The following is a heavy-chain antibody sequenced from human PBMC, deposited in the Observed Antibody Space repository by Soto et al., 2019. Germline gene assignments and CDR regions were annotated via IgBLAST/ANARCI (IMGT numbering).Heavy chain of an antibody. J-gene: IGHJ4*02. CDR2: IYTGGST. Sequence: PGGSLRLSCAASGFTVSSNYMSWVRQAPGKGLEWVSVIYTGGSTYYADSVRGRFTISRDNSKNTLHLQMNSLRAEDTAVYYCARDLKGDSWSNWGRGTLVTVSS. CDR3: ARDLKGDSWSN. V-gene: IGHV3-66*01. D-gene: IGHD2-8*02. CDR1: GFTVSSNY.